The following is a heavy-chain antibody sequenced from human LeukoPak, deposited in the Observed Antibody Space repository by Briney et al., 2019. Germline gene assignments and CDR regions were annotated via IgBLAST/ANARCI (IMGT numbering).Heavy chain of an antibody. J-gene: IGHJ4*02. V-gene: IGHV3-7*01. CDR3: AREQYYYDSSGYYLGFDC. D-gene: IGHD3-22*01. CDR1: GFTFSSYW. CDR2: IKQDGSEK. Sequence: GGSLRLSCAASGFTFSSYWMSWVRQAPGKGLEWVANIKQDGSEKYYVDSVKGRSTISRDNAKNSLYLQMNSLRAEDTAVYYCAREQYYYDSSGYYLGFDCWGQGTLVTVSS.